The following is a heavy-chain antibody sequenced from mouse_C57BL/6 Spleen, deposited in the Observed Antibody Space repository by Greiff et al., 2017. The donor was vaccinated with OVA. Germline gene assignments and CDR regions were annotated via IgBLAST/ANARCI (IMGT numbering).Heavy chain of an antibody. CDR1: GYAFSSSW. V-gene: IGHV1-82*01. CDR2: IYPGDGDT. D-gene: IGHD4-1*01. J-gene: IGHJ3*01. Sequence: QVQLQQSGPELVKPGASVKISCKASGYAFSSSWMNWVKQRPGKGLEWIGRIYPGDGDTNYNGKFKGKATLTADKSSSTAYMQLSSLTSEDSAVDFCGRWGLGSWFAYWGQGTLVTVSA. CDR3: GRWGLGSWFAY.